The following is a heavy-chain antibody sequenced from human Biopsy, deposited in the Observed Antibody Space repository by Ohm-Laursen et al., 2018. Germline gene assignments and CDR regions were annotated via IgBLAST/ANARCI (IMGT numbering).Heavy chain of an antibody. D-gene: IGHD3-9*01. CDR3: ATKLTGYFHH. V-gene: IGHV1-69*06. Sequence: SSVKVSCNAPVGTFCNYGVNWVRQAPGQVLEWLGGNIPILGTGNYAQKFQDRVTVAADTSPSTATMELRSLRSDDTAVYYCATKLTGYFHHWGQGTLVIVSS. CDR2: NIPILGTG. J-gene: IGHJ1*01. CDR1: VGTFCNYG.